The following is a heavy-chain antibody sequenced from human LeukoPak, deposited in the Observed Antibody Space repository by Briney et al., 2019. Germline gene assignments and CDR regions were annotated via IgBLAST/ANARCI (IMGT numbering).Heavy chain of an antibody. CDR1: GFTFSSYS. D-gene: IGHD3-22*01. Sequence: PGGSLRLSCAASGFTFSSYSMNWVRQAPGKGLEWVSSISSSSSYIYYADSVKGRFTISRDNAKNSLYLQMNSLRAEDTAVYYCARGVYYYDSSGYYNDYWGQGTLVTVSS. CDR2: ISSSSSYI. V-gene: IGHV3-21*01. CDR3: ARGVYYYDSSGYYNDY. J-gene: IGHJ4*02.